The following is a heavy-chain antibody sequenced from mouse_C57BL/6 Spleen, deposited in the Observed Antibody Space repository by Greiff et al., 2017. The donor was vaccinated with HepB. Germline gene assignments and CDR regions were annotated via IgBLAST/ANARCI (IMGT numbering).Heavy chain of an antibody. CDR1: GYAFTNYL. D-gene: IGHD5-5*01. CDR3: ARGDYHWYFDV. J-gene: IGHJ1*03. Sequence: VQLQQSGAELVRPGTSVKVSCKASGYAFTNYLIEWVKQRPGQGLEWIGVLNPGSGGTNYNEKFKGKATLTADKSSSTAYMQLSSLTSEDSAVYFCARGDYHWYFDVWGTGTTVTVSS. CDR2: LNPGSGGT. V-gene: IGHV1-54*01.